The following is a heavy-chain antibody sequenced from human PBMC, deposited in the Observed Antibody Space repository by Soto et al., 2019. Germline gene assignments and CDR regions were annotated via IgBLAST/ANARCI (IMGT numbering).Heavy chain of an antibody. V-gene: IGHV1-2*02. CDR2: IDPNSGGT. CDR3: ASAAVTGTAGLDF. D-gene: IGHD6-19*01. J-gene: IGHJ4*02. CDR1: GYTFSGFY. Sequence: ASVKVSCKASGYTFSGFYMHWVRQAPGQGLEWMGWIDPNSGGTKSAEKFQGRVTVTRDTSISTAYMELSRLTSDDTAVYYCASAAVTGTAGLDFWGQGTQVTVSS.